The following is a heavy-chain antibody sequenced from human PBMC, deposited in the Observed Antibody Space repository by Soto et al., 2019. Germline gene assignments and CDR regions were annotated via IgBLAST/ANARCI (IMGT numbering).Heavy chain of an antibody. CDR3: ARDNSITIFGVVINYYGMDV. CDR1: GGTFSSYA. V-gene: IGHV1-69*13. CDR2: IIPIFGTA. D-gene: IGHD3-3*01. J-gene: IGHJ6*02. Sequence: SVKVFCKASGGTFSSYAISWVRQAPGQGLEWMGGIIPIFGTANYAQKFQGRVTITADESTSTAYMELSSLRSEDTAVYYCARDNSITIFGVVINYYGMDVWGQGTTVTVSS.